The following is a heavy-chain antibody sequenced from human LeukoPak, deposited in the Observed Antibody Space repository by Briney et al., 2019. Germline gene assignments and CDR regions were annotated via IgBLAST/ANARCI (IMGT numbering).Heavy chain of an antibody. CDR3: ARDGGMGALDY. V-gene: IGHV4-59*01. D-gene: IGHD1-26*01. CDR2: IYYSGST. J-gene: IGHJ4*02. Sequence: PXGXGLEWIGYIYYSGSTNYNPSLKSRVTISVDTSKTQFSLKLSSVTAADTAVYYCARDGGMGALDYWGQGTLVTVSS.